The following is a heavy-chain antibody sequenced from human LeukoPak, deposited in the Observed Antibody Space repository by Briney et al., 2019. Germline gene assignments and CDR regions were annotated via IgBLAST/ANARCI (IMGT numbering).Heavy chain of an antibody. V-gene: IGHV4-34*01. D-gene: IGHD3-16*02. CDR2: INHSGST. CDR3: ARGGYLFSDYVWGSYRPIDY. Sequence: PSETLSLTCAVYGGSFSGYYWSWIRQPPGKGLEWIGEINHSGSTNYNPSLKSRVTISVDTSENQFSLKLSSVTAADTAVYYCARGGYLFSDYVWGSYRPIDYWGQGTLVTVSS. CDR1: GGSFSGYY. J-gene: IGHJ4*02.